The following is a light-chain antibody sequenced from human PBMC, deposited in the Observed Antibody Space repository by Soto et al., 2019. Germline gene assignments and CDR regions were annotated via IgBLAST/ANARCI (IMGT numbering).Light chain of an antibody. Sequence: EIVMTQSPATLSVSPGERATLSCRASQSVSSNLAWYQLKPGQAPRLLIYGASTRATGIPARFSGSGSGTEFTLTISSLQSEDFAVYYCQQYNNFYTFGQGTKLEIK. CDR1: QSVSSN. J-gene: IGKJ2*01. V-gene: IGKV3-15*01. CDR3: QQYNNFYT. CDR2: GAS.